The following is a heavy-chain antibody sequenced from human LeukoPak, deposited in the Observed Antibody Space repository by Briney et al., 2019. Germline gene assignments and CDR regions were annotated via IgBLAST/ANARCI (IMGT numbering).Heavy chain of an antibody. D-gene: IGHD5-12*01. CDR1: GFSFSNYW. Sequence: PGGSLRLSCAASGFSFSNYWMTWVRQIPGKGPEWVASIKQDGSVKYYVDSVKGRFTISRDNSESSLFLQMNSLRAEDTARYYCAKWDIYSGFYYIDSWGQGTLATVSS. CDR2: IKQDGSVK. CDR3: AKWDIYSGFYYIDS. V-gene: IGHV3-7*01. J-gene: IGHJ4*02.